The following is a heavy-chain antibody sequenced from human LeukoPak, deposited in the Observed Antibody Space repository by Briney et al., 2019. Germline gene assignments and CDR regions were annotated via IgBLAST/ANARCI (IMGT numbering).Heavy chain of an antibody. CDR2: ISYDGSNK. CDR1: GFTFSSYG. J-gene: IGHJ4*02. Sequence: GGSLGLSCAASGFTFSSYGMHWVRQAPGKGLEWVAVISYDGSNKYYADSVKGRFTISRDNSKNTLYLQMNSLRAEDTAVYYCARTGYSSGWYAGGYFDYWGQGTLVTVSS. V-gene: IGHV3-30*03. CDR3: ARTGYSSGWYAGGYFDY. D-gene: IGHD6-19*01.